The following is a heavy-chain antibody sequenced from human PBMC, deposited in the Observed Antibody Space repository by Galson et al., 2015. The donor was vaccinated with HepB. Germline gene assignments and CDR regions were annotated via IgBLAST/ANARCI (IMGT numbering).Heavy chain of an antibody. V-gene: IGHV3-23*01. CDR3: AKEMVTSHWYTGDFFDS. CDR1: GFTFSNYA. D-gene: IGHD5-18*01. Sequence: SLRLSCAASGFTFSNYAMSWVRQAPGKGPEWVSAISASGSNTYYADSMKGRFTISRDKSRNTLYLLMNSLRVEDTAVYYCAKEMVTSHWYTGDFFDSWGQGTLVTVSS. CDR2: ISASGSNT. J-gene: IGHJ4*02.